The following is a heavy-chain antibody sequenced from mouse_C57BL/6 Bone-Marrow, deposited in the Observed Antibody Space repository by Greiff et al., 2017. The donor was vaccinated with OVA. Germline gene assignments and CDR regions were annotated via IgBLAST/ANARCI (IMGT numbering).Heavy chain of an antibody. J-gene: IGHJ3*01. Sequence: EVKLVESGGDLVKPGGSLKLSCAASGFTFSSYGMSWVRQTPDKRLEWVATISSGGSYTYYPDSVKGRFTISRDNAKNTLYLQMSSLKSEDTAMYYCARRGIYYDYDGVAYWGQGTLVTVSA. CDR3: ARRGIYYDYDGVAY. CDR1: GFTFSSYG. D-gene: IGHD2-4*01. V-gene: IGHV5-6*02. CDR2: ISSGGSYT.